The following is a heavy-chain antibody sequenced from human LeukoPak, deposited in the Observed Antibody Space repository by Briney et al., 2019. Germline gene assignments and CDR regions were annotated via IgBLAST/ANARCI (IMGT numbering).Heavy chain of an antibody. J-gene: IGHJ4*02. V-gene: IGHV3-33*01. Sequence: GGSLRLSCAASGFTFSSYGMHWVRQAPGKGLEWVAVIWYDGSNKYYADSVKGRFTISRDNSKNTLYLQMNSLRAEDTAVYYCARTAILYDSSGPFGYWGQGTLVTVSS. D-gene: IGHD3-22*01. CDR1: GFTFSSYG. CDR3: ARTAILYDSSGPFGY. CDR2: IWYDGSNK.